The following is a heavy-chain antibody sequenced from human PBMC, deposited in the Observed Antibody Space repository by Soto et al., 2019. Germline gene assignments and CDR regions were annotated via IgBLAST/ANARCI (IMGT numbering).Heavy chain of an antibody. CDR3: AKDTAYAMDV. V-gene: IGHV3-74*01. J-gene: IGHJ6*02. D-gene: IGHD2-15*01. CDR2: INSDGSGT. Sequence: EVQLVESGGGLVQPGGSLRLSCAASGFDFSNSWIHWVRQGPGKGLVWVSHINSDGSGTTYADCGKGRLTISRDNAKNTVYLQMNSLRAEDTAVYYCAKDTAYAMDVWGQGTTVTVSS. CDR1: GFDFSNSW.